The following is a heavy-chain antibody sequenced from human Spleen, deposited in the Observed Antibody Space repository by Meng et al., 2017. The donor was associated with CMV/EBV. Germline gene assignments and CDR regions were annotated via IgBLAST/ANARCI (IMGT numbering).Heavy chain of an antibody. CDR2: IPYSGNT. J-gene: IGHJ5*02. CDR3: ARVIEYSIGGGGFDP. Sequence: ASITTYSYYWTWVRQDPGKGLEWIGYIPYSGNTYYNPSLTSRLTISMDTSKNQFSLKLTSVTAADVAVYYCARVIEYSIGGGGFDPWGQGTLVTVSS. D-gene: IGHD6-25*01. CDR1: ASITTYSYY. V-gene: IGHV4-31*02.